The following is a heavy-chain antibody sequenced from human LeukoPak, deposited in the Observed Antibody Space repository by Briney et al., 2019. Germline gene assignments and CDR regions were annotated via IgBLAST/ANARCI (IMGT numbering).Heavy chain of an antibody. CDR1: GYTFTSYG. D-gene: IGHD3-9*01. CDR2: ISAYNGNT. J-gene: IGHJ4*02. Sequence: ASVKVSCKASGYTFTSYGISWVRQAPGQGLEWMGWISAYNGNTNYAQKLQGRVTMTTDTSTSTAYMELRSLRPDDTAVYYCARGLRYFDWSSHDYWGQGTLVTVSS. V-gene: IGHV1-18*01. CDR3: ARGLRYFDWSSHDY.